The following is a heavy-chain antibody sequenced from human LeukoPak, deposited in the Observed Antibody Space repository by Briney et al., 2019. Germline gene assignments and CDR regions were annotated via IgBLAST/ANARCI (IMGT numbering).Heavy chain of an antibody. Sequence: GASVRVSCKASGYSFNTYAIQWVRQAPGQRLEWLGWINVATGNTKYSQKFQDRVTISRDTSASIAYMELSRLRSDDTAVYYCAREHDVLTGFGFDYWGQGTPVTVSS. D-gene: IGHD3-9*01. J-gene: IGHJ4*02. CDR1: GYSFNTYA. CDR2: INVATGNT. V-gene: IGHV1-3*01. CDR3: AREHDVLTGFGFDY.